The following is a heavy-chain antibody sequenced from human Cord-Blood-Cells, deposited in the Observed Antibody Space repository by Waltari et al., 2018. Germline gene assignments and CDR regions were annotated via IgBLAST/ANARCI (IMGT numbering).Heavy chain of an antibody. D-gene: IGHD3-10*01. CDR2: VGPEDGET. CDR1: GYTLTELS. V-gene: IGHV1-24*01. CDR3: ATDRITMVRGVNDAFDI. J-gene: IGHJ3*02. Sequence: QVQLVQSGAEVKKPGASVKVSCKVSGYTLTELSMHWVRQAPGKGLEWMGGVGPEDGETIYAQKFQGRVTMTEETSTDTAYMELSSLRSEDTAVYYCATDRITMVRGVNDAFDIWGQGTMVTVSS.